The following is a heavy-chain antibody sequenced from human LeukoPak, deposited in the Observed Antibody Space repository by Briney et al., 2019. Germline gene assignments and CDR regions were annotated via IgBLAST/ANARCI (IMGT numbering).Heavy chain of an antibody. CDR1: GGSISSSSYY. V-gene: IGHV4-39*01. CDR2: IYYSGST. D-gene: IGHD3-16*02. J-gene: IGHJ4*02. CDR3: ARGHYVWGSYRLDY. Sequence: PSETLSLTCTVSGGSISSSSYYWGWIRQPPGKGLEWIGSIYYSGSTYYNPSLKSRVTISVDTSKNQFSLKLSSVTAADTAVYYCARGHYVWGSYRLDYWGQGTLVTVSS.